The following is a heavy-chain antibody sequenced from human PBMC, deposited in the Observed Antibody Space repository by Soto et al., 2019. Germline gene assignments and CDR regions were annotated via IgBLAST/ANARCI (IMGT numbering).Heavy chain of an antibody. D-gene: IGHD6-19*01. CDR2: INSDGSST. J-gene: IGHJ4*02. CDR1: GFTFSSYW. V-gene: IGHV3-74*01. Sequence: LRLSCAASGFTFSSYWMHWVRQAPGKGLVRVSRINSDGSSTSYADSVKGRFTISRDNAKNTLYLQMNSLRAEDTAVYYCARDRQWLQSFDYWGQGTLVTVSS. CDR3: ARDRQWLQSFDY.